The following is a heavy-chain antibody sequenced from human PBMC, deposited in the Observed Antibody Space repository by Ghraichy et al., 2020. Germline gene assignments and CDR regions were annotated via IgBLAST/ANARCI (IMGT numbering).Heavy chain of an antibody. CDR1: GGSVSSCSHH. J-gene: IGHJ4*02. CDR3: ARTLVRGVTNSDY. Sequence: GSLRLSCTVSGGSVSSCSHHWIWIRQPPGKGLEWIASMYYSGNTNYHSSLKRRVIMSVDTSKNQFSLKLSSVTAADTAVYYCARTLVRGVTNSDYWGQGTLVTVSS. D-gene: IGHD3-10*01. CDR2: MYYSGNT. V-gene: IGHV4-61*01.